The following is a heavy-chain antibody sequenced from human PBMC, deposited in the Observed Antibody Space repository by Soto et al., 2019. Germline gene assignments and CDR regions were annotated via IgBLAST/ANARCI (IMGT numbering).Heavy chain of an antibody. J-gene: IGHJ4*02. CDR2: IYYSGST. CDR3: ASPAAAGTHHFDY. CDR1: GGSISNYY. D-gene: IGHD6-13*01. V-gene: IGHV4-59*08. Sequence: SETLSLTCTVSGGSISNYYWSWIRQPPGKGLEWIGYIYYSGSTSYNPSLKSRVTISVDTSKNQFSLKLSSVTAADTAVYYCASPAAAGTHHFDYWGQGTLVTVSS.